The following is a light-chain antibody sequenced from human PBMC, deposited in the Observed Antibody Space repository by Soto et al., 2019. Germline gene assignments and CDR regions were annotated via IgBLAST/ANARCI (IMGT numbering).Light chain of an antibody. Sequence: DIQMTQSPSSLSASVGDRVTITYRASQSISSYLNWYQQKPGKAPKLLIYAASSLQSGVPSRFSGSGSGTDFTLTISSLQPEDFATYYCQQCYSTPWTFGQGTKVDIK. CDR2: AAS. V-gene: IGKV1-39*01. J-gene: IGKJ1*01. CDR3: QQCYSTPWT. CDR1: QSISSY.